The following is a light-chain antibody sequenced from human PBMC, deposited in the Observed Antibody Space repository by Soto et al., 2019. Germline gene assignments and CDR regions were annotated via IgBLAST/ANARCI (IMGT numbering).Light chain of an antibody. J-gene: IGLJ3*02. CDR1: TGAVTTGYY. Sequence: QTGVTQEPSLTVSPGGTVTLTCASSTGAVTTGYYPSWFQHKPGHAPRALIYNTNDKHSWTPARLSGSLLGDKAALTLSGVQPEDEAEYYCLLYYGGSWVFGGGTKLTVL. CDR3: LLYYGGSWV. V-gene: IGLV7-43*01. CDR2: NTN.